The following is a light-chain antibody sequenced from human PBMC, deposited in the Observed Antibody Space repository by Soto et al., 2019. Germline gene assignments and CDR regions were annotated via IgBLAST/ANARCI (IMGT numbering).Light chain of an antibody. V-gene: IGLV1-40*01. CDR2: GNS. J-gene: IGLJ3*02. Sequence: QSVLTQPPSVSGAPGQRVTISCTGSSSKIGAGYDVHWYQQLPGTAPKLLIYGNSNRPSGVPDRFSGSKTGTSASLAITELQAEDEADYYCQSYDSSLSGWVFGGGTKLTVL. CDR3: QSYDSSLSGWV. CDR1: SSKIGAGYD.